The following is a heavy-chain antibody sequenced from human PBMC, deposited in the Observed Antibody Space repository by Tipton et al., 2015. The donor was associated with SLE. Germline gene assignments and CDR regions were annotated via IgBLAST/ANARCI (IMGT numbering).Heavy chain of an antibody. J-gene: IGHJ5*02. V-gene: IGHV4-39*01. D-gene: IGHD1-14*01. CDR1: GDSISSSTSY. Sequence: TLSLTCTVSGDSISSSTSYWGWVRQPPGKGLEWIGSFYFGGSTYYNPSLKSRPTIAVDTSKNQFSLRMTSVTAADTAVYYCARTDGRTEGRFDPWGQGTLVTVSS. CDR3: ARTDGRTEGRFDP. CDR2: FYFGGST.